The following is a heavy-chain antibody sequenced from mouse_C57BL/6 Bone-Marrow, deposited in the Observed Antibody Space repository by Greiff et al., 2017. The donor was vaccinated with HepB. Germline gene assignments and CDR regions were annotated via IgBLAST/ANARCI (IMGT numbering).Heavy chain of an antibody. V-gene: IGHV1-18*01. CDR3: ARSRLYYGNYGFDY. CDR1: GYTFTDYN. D-gene: IGHD2-1*01. CDR2: INPNNGGT. J-gene: IGHJ2*01. Sequence: VQLQQSGPELVKPGASVKIPCKASGYTFTDYNMDWVKQSHGKSLEWIGDINPNNGGTIYNQKFKGKATLTVDKSSSTAYMELRSLTSEDTAVYYCARSRLYYGNYGFDYWGQGTTRTVSS.